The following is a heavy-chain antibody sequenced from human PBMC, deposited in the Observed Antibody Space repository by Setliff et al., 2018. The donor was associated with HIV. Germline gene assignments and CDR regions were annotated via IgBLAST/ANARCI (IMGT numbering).Heavy chain of an antibody. V-gene: IGHV4-4*09. CDR2: IYSSGST. D-gene: IGHD3-10*01. CDR3: ARHSGVASPNWFDP. Sequence: ASETLSLTCTVSGGSISSYYWSWIRQPPGKGLEWIGYIYSSGSTNFNPPLQSRVTISVDTSKNQFSLKLSSVTAADTAVYYCARHSGVASPNWFDPWGQGTLVTVSS. J-gene: IGHJ5*02. CDR1: GGSISSYY.